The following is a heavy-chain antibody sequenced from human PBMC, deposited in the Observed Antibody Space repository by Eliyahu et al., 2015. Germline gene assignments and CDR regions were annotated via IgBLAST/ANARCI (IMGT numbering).Heavy chain of an antibody. CDR1: GGSLSGYY. D-gene: IGHD5-18*01. Sequence: QVQLQQWGAGQLKPPETLSLTCAVHGGSLSGYYWSWIRQSPGKGLEWIGEINHSFSTNHNPSFESRVTLSVDTSKNQFSLKLSSVTAADTAVYYCARTLARYSYGPGGMDVWGQGTTVTVSS. CDR2: INHSFST. V-gene: IGHV4-34*01. CDR3: ARTLARYSYGPGGMDV. J-gene: IGHJ6*02.